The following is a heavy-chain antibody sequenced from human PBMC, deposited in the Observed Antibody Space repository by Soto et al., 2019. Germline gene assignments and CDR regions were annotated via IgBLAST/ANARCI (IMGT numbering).Heavy chain of an antibody. CDR3: ATSSGYDYAHFDY. CDR1: GFTFSSYA. Sequence: VQLLESGGGLVQPGGSLRLSCAASGFTFSSYAMSWVRQAPGKGLEWVSAISGSGGSTYYADSVKGRFTISRDNSKNTLYLQMNSLRAEDTAVYYCATSSGYDYAHFDYWGQGTLVTVSS. D-gene: IGHD5-12*01. V-gene: IGHV3-23*01. CDR2: ISGSGGST. J-gene: IGHJ4*02.